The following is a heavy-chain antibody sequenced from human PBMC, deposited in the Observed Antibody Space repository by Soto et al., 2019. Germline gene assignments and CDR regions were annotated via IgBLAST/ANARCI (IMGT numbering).Heavy chain of an antibody. CDR3: ARDPPYYYDSSGPVGYFDY. D-gene: IGHD3-22*01. CDR2: IIPIFGTA. V-gene: IGHV1-69*13. J-gene: IGHJ4*02. CDR1: GGTFSSYA. Sequence: SVKVSCKASGGTFSSYAISWVRQAPGQGLEWMGGIIPIFGTANYAQKFQGRVTITADESTSTAYMELSSLRSEDTAVYYCARDPPYYYDSSGPVGYFDYCGQGTLVTGSS.